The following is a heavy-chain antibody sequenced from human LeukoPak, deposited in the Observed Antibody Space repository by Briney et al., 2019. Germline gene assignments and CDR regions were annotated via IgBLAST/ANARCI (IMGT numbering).Heavy chain of an antibody. J-gene: IGHJ4*02. CDR2: ISYDGSNK. D-gene: IGHD5-18*01. Sequence: GRSLRLSCAASGFTFSSYGMHWVRQAPGKGLEWVAVISYDGSNKYYADSVKGRFTISRDNSKNTLYLQMNSLRAEGTAVYYCAKDGVDDFGYSYGYGDWGQGTLVTVSS. CDR3: AKDGVDDFGYSYGYGD. CDR1: GFTFSSYG. V-gene: IGHV3-30*18.